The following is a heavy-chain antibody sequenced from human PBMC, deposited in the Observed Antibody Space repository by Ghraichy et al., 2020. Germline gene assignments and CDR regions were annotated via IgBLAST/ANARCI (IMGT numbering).Heavy chain of an antibody. V-gene: IGHV3-48*02. J-gene: IGHJ6*02. CDR3: ARGSTVVRFYYYDGMDV. D-gene: IGHD4-23*01. CDR1: GFTFSSYS. CDR2: ITSSSSFK. Sequence: GALRLSCVGSGFTFSSYSMNWVRQSPGKGLEWVSYITSSSSFKSYADSVKGRFTISRDNVQNSLFLQMNSLRDEDTAVYYCARGSTVVRFYYYDGMDVWGQGNTVTGSS.